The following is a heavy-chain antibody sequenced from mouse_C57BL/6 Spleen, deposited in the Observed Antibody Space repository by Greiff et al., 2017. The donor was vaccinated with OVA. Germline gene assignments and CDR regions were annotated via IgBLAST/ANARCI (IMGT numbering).Heavy chain of an antibody. CDR1: GYTFTDYE. J-gene: IGHJ4*01. Sequence: QVQLKESGAELVRPGASVTLSCKASGYTFTDYEMHWVKQTPVHGLEWIGAIDPETGGTAYNQKFKGEAILTADKSSSTAYMELRSLTSEDSAVYYCTRDGGYYTLGAMDYWGQGTSVTVSS. D-gene: IGHD2-3*01. CDR3: TRDGGYYTLGAMDY. CDR2: IDPETGGT. V-gene: IGHV1-15*01.